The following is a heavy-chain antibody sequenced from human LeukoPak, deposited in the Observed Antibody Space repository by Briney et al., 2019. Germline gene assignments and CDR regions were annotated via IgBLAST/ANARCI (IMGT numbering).Heavy chain of an antibody. D-gene: IGHD6-19*01. Sequence: PSETLSLTCTVSGGSISSGGYYWSWIRQHPGKGLEWIGYIYYSGSTNYNPSLKSRVTISVDTSKNQFSLKLSSVTAADTAVYYCARENEQWLVFDYWGQGTLVTVSS. CDR2: IYYSGST. CDR3: ARENEQWLVFDY. V-gene: IGHV4-61*08. J-gene: IGHJ4*02. CDR1: GGSISSGGYY.